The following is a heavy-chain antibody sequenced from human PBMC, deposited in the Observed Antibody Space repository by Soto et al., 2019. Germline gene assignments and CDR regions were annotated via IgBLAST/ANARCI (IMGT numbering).Heavy chain of an antibody. CDR2: TFSDDLT. Sequence: GGSLRLSCAASGVNVSGHYMTWVRQAPGKGLEWVSITFSDDLTYYADSVKGRFTISRDNFKNTLYLQMNSLRAEDTAVYYCAREFDYYGQDVWGQGTTVTVSS. CDR3: AREFDYYGQDV. J-gene: IGHJ6*02. V-gene: IGHV3-53*01. CDR1: GVNVSGHY.